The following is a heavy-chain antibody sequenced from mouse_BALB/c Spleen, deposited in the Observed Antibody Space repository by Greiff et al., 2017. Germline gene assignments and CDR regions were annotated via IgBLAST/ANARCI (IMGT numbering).Heavy chain of an antibody. CDR1: GYTFTSYD. V-gene: IGHV1S56*01. CDR3: ARVDYGSLWYFDV. CDR2: IFPGDGST. J-gene: IGHJ1*01. Sequence: VQLQQSGAELVKPGASVKLSCKASGYTFTSYDINWVRQRPEQGLEWIGWIFPGDGSTKYNEKFKGKATLTTDKSSSTAYMQLSRLTSEDSAVYFCARVDYGSLWYFDVWGAGTTVTVSS. D-gene: IGHD1-1*02.